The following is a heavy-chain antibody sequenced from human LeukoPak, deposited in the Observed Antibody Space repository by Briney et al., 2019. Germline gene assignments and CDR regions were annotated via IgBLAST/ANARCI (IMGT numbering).Heavy chain of an antibody. D-gene: IGHD6-19*01. CDR3: ARDPSGSFLY. V-gene: IGHV1-2*02. CDR1: EYTFTDYY. J-gene: IGHJ4*02. CDR2: INPNSGVT. Sequence: ASVKASYKAAEYTFTDYYMLWVRQAPGLQRECMGWINPNSGVTNYAQKFQGRVTMTRDTSISTAYMELSRLRSDDTAVYYCARDPSGSFLYWGQGTLVTVSS.